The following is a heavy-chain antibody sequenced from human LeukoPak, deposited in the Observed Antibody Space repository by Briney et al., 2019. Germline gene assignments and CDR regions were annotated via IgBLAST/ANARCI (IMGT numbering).Heavy chain of an antibody. J-gene: IGHJ4*02. Sequence: GRSLRLSCAASGFTFSSYGMHWVRQAPGKGLEWVAVISYDGSNKYYADSVKGRFTISRDNSKNTLYLQMNSLRAEDTAVYYCARDKIYDFWSGHNFDYWGQGTLVTVSS. D-gene: IGHD3-3*01. CDR2: ISYDGSNK. V-gene: IGHV3-30*03. CDR3: ARDKIYDFWSGHNFDY. CDR1: GFTFSSYG.